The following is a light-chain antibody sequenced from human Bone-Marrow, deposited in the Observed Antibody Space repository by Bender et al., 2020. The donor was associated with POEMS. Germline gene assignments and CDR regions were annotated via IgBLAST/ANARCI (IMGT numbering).Light chain of an antibody. V-gene: IGLV2-11*01. Sequence: QPALTQPRSVSGSPGQSVTISCTGTSSDVGSYDYVSWYQQHPGKAPKLMIYDVTERPSGVPDRFSGSKSGNTASLTISGLQADDEADYYCCSYAHTNTFNWVFGGGTKVTVL. J-gene: IGLJ3*02. CDR2: DVT. CDR3: CSYAHTNTFNWV. CDR1: SSDVGSYDY.